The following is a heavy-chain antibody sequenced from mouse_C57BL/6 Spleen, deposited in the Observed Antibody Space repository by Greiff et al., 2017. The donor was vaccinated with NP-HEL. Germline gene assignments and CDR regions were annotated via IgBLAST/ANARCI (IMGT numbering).Heavy chain of an antibody. CDR1: GFTFSSYA. CDR2: ISDGGSYT. CDR3: ARRETTVVAGNYFDY. V-gene: IGHV5-4*03. D-gene: IGHD1-1*01. Sequence: DVMLVESGGGLVKPGGSLKLSCAASGFTFSSYAMSWVRQTPEKRLEWVATISDGGSYTYYPDNVKGRFTISRDNAKNNLYLQMSHLKSEDTAMYYCARRETTVVAGNYFDYWGQGTTLTVSS. J-gene: IGHJ2*01.